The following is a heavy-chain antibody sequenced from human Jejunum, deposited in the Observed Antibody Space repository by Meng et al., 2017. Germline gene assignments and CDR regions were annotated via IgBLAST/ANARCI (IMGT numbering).Heavy chain of an antibody. J-gene: IGHJ4*02. CDR3: ARVHSTASADF. CDR1: GFMLSNFW. D-gene: IGHD6-13*01. Sequence: LSLTCAASGFMLSNFWMSWVRQAPGKGLEWVANIKQDGSDKFYADSVKGRFTISRDNANNSLYLQMNYLGVDDTAIYFCARVHSTASADFWGQGTPVTVSS. CDR2: IKQDGSDK. V-gene: IGHV3-7*05.